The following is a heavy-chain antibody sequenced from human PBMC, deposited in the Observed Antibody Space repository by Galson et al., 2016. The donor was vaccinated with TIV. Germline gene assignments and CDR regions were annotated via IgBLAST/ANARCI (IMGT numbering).Heavy chain of an antibody. Sequence: LTCSVSASSISSNYFWGWVRQPPGKGLEWIASIFHRGRTYYSPSLESRVTISIDTSKNQFSLRLTSVTAADTPVYYCARQFDCTSTTCRDAFDIWGQGTMVTVSS. J-gene: IGHJ3*02. D-gene: IGHD2-2*01. CDR1: ASSISSNYF. V-gene: IGHV4-38-2*01. CDR2: IFHRGRT. CDR3: ARQFDCTSTTCRDAFDI.